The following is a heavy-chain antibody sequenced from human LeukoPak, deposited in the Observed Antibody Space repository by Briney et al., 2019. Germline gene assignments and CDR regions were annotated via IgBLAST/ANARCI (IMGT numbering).Heavy chain of an antibody. V-gene: IGHV3-23*01. CDR3: AKAGHYGSGSYYSDY. Sequence: GGSLRLSCAASGFTFGSYGMSWVRQAPGKGLEWVSSISNRGDGTYYTDSVKGRFTISRDDSKNTLYLQMSSLRAGDTAVYYCAKAGHYGSGSYYSDYWGRGTLVTVSP. CDR1: GFTFGSYG. D-gene: IGHD3-10*01. J-gene: IGHJ4*02. CDR2: ISNRGDGT.